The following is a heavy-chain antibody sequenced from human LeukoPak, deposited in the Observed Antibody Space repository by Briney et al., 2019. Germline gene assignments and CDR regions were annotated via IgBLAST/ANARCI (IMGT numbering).Heavy chain of an antibody. CDR2: VSYDGSNK. Sequence: GGSLRLSCAASGFTFSSYAMHWVRQAPGKGLEWVAVVSYDGSNKYYADSVKGRFTISRDNAKNSLYLQMNSLRAEDTAVYYCARLRWDVVLWCGESAYFDYWGQGTLVTVSS. D-gene: IGHD3-10*01. CDR3: ARLRWDVVLWCGESAYFDY. CDR1: GFTFSSYA. V-gene: IGHV3-30-3*01. J-gene: IGHJ4*02.